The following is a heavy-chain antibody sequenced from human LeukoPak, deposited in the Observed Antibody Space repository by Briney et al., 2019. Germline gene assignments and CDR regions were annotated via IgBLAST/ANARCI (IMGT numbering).Heavy chain of an antibody. CDR2: ISSSSSYI. J-gene: IGHJ3*02. V-gene: IGHV3-21*01. CDR1: GFTFSSYS. Sequence: RAGGSLRLSCAASGFTFSSYSMNWVRQAPGKGLEWVSSISSSSSYIYYADSVKGRFTIFRDNAKNSLYLQMNSLRAEDTAVYYCARVTYPDVDIVATDLGLKAFDIWGQGTMVTVSS. D-gene: IGHD5-12*01. CDR3: ARVTYPDVDIVATDLGLKAFDI.